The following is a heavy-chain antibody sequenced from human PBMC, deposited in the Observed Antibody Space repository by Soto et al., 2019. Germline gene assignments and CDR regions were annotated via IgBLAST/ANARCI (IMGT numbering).Heavy chain of an antibody. CDR1: GGSISSYY. J-gene: IGHJ5*02. CDR3: ASATMVRGAVWFDP. D-gene: IGHD3-10*01. Sequence: PSETLSLTCTVSGGSISSYYWSWIRQPPGKGLEWIGYIYYSGSTNYNPSLKSRVTISVDTSKNQFSLKLSSVTAADTAVYYCASATMVRGAVWFDPWGQGTLVTVSS. CDR2: IYYSGST. V-gene: IGHV4-59*01.